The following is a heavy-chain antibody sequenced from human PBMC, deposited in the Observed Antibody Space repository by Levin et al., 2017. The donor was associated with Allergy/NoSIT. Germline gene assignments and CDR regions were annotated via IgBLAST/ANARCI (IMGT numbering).Heavy chain of an antibody. CDR3: ARELGSTDDY. Sequence: HPGGSLRLSCTASGFTFSSYPMHWVRQAPGKGLEWVAVISYEGSNKYYADSVKGRFTISRDDSKSTLYLQMNSLRGEDTAVYYCARELGSTDDYWGQGTLVTVSS. CDR1: GFTFSSYP. J-gene: IGHJ4*02. V-gene: IGHV3-30-3*01. CDR2: ISYEGSNK. D-gene: IGHD4-17*01.